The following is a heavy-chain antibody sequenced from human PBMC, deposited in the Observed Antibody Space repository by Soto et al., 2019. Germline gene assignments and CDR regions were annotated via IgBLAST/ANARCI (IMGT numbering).Heavy chain of an antibody. J-gene: IGHJ6*02. Sequence: PGGSLRLSCAASVFTFSDYYMSWIRQAPGKGLEWVSYISSIGSTIYYADSVKGRFTISRDNAKNSLYLQMNSLRAEDTAVYCCARDCSRHGMDVWGQGTTVTVSS. D-gene: IGHD2-21*01. CDR2: ISSIGSTI. CDR3: ARDCSRHGMDV. V-gene: IGHV3-11*01. CDR1: VFTFSDYY.